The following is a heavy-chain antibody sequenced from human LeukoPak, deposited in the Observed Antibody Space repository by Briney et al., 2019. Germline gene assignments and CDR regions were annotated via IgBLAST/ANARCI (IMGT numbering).Heavy chain of an antibody. J-gene: IGHJ4*02. D-gene: IGHD3-22*01. CDR1: GYTFTGYY. CDR3: ARDWVAGYYDSSGYYYPFDY. V-gene: IGHV1-2*02. Sequence: ASVKVSCKASGYTFTGYYMHWVRQAPGQGLEWMGWINPNSGGTNYAQKFQGRVTMTRDTSISTAYMELSRLRSDDTAVYYCARDWVAGYYDSSGYYYPFDYWGQGTLVTVSS. CDR2: INPNSGGT.